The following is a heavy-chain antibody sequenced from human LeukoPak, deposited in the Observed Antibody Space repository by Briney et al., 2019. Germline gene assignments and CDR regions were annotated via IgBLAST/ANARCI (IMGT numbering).Heavy chain of an antibody. CDR3: ARAYGSGSTRGYWFDP. Sequence: APVKVSCKTSGYSENFYGITWVRQVAGQGLEWMGWISAQHGQTEYAPNSQDRVTMTTDTYTNTAYMELRSLRSDDTAVYYCARAYGSGSTRGYWFDPWGQGTLVTVSS. V-gene: IGHV1-18*01. J-gene: IGHJ5*02. CDR1: GYSENFYG. D-gene: IGHD3-10*01. CDR2: ISAQHGQT.